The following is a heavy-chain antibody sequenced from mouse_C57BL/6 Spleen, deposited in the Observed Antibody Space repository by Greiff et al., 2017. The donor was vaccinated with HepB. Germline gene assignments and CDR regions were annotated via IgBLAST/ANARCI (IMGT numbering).Heavy chain of an antibody. Sequence: DVKLQESGPGLVKPSQSLSLTCSVTGYSITSGYYWNWIRQFPGNKLEWMGYISYDGSNNYNPSLQNRISITRDTSKNQFFLKLNSVTTEDTATYYCAREGADGNYDYWGQGTTLTVSS. D-gene: IGHD2-1*01. CDR1: GYSITSGYY. CDR3: AREGADGNYDY. CDR2: ISYDGSN. J-gene: IGHJ2*01. V-gene: IGHV3-6*01.